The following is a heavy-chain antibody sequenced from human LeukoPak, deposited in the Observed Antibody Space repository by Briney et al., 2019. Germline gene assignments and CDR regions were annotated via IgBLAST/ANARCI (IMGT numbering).Heavy chain of an antibody. CDR2: ISAYNGNT. CDR3: ARVLSNSGSYFLQKYYFDY. D-gene: IGHD1-26*01. Sequence: GASVKVSCKASGYTFTSYGLTWVRQAPGQGLEWMGWISAYNGNTNYAQKLQGRVTMTTDTSTSTAYMELRSLRSDDTAVYYCARVLSNSGSYFLQKYYFDYWGQGTLVTVSS. CDR1: GYTFTSYG. J-gene: IGHJ4*02. V-gene: IGHV1-18*01.